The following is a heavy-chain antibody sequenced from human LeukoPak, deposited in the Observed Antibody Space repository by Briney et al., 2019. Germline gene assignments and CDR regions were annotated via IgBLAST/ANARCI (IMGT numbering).Heavy chain of an antibody. Sequence: SETLSPTCAVYGGSFSGYYWSWIRQPPGKGLEWIGEINHSGSTNYNPSLKSRVTISVDTSKNQFSLKLSSVTAADTAVYYCARGGVAAAGNDYWGQGTLVTVSS. CDR2: INHSGST. V-gene: IGHV4-34*01. CDR1: GGSFSGYY. D-gene: IGHD6-13*01. J-gene: IGHJ4*02. CDR3: ARGGVAAAGNDY.